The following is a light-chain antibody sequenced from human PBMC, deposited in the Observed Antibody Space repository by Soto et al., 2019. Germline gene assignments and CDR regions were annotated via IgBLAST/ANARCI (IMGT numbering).Light chain of an antibody. CDR2: DVS. CDR1: SSDVGGYNF. CDR3: ISYTSSSTYV. J-gene: IGLJ1*01. Sequence: QSALTQPASVSGSPGQSITISCTGTSSDVGGYNFVSWFQQHPGKAPKLMIFDVSNRLSGVSNRFSGSKSDNTAYLTISGLQPDDEADYHCISYTSSSTYVFGTGTKVTVL. V-gene: IGLV2-14*03.